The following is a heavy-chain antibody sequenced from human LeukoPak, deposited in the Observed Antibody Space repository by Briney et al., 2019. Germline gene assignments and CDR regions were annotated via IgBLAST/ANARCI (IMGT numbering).Heavy chain of an antibody. D-gene: IGHD2-15*01. Sequence: GTSLRLSCAASGFTFSTFAMSWVRQAPGKGLEWVSAISRLGGDTYYADSVKGRFTISRVNSKNTVYLQMNSLRAEDTAVYYCARRMVDCTGGRCNSDYAYGMDVWGQGTTVTVSS. CDR1: GFTFSTFA. CDR3: ARRMVDCTGGRCNSDYAYGMDV. CDR2: ISRLGGDT. J-gene: IGHJ6*02. V-gene: IGHV3-23*01.